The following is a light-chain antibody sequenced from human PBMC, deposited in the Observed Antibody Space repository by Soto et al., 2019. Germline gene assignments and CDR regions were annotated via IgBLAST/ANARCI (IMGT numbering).Light chain of an antibody. CDR3: QQRSNWPPVLT. V-gene: IGKV3-11*01. CDR2: DAS. J-gene: IGKJ4*01. CDR1: QSVSSY. Sequence: EILMTHSPATLSLSPWEIATLSCRASQSVSSYLAWYQQKPGQAPRLLIYDASNRATGIPARFSGSGSGTDFTLTISSLEPEDFAVYYCQQRSNWPPVLTFGGGTKVDIK.